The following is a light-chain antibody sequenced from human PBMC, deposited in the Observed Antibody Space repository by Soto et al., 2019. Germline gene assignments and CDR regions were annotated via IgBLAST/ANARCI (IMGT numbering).Light chain of an antibody. CDR2: EVS. CDR3: SSYPSSITRYV. Sequence: QSALTQPASVSGSPGQSITIACTGTSSDVGGYNYVSWYQQHPGKAPKLMIYEVSYRPSGVSNRFSGSKSGNTASLTISGLQAEDEADYYCSSYPSSITRYVFGTGTKLTVL. J-gene: IGLJ1*01. CDR1: SSDVGGYNY. V-gene: IGLV2-14*01.